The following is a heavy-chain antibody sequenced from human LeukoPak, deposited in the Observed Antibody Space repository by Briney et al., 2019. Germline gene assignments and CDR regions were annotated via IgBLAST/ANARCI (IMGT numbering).Heavy chain of an antibody. D-gene: IGHD6-25*01. CDR1: GVSITSYY. J-gene: IGHJ6*03. CDR2: IYYNGNI. Sequence: SETLPLTCTVSGVSITSYYWNWIRLPPGKGLEWIGYIYYNGNIKYNPSLKSRVTISVDTSKNQLSLKVNSVTAADTAVYYCARDRGYYDFYYYYMDVWGKGTTVTVSS. V-gene: IGHV4-59*01. CDR3: ARDRGYYDFYYYYMDV.